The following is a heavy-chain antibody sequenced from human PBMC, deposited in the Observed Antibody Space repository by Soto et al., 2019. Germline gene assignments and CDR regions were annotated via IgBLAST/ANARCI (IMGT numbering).Heavy chain of an antibody. D-gene: IGHD6-6*01. J-gene: IGHJ4*02. V-gene: IGHV5-51*01. CDR2: IYPGDSDT. CDR1: GYSFTSYW. Sequence: DSLTISRKGSGYSFTSYWIGLVGQMPGKGLEWMGIIYPGDSDTRYSPSFQGQVTISADKSITTAYLQWRSLKASDTAIYYCVVYSSSSGRHFDYWGQGTLVTVSS. CDR3: VVYSSSSGRHFDY.